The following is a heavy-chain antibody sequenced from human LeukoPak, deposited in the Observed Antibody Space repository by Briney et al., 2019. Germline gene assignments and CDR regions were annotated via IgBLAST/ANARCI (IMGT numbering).Heavy chain of an antibody. V-gene: IGHV3-23*01. D-gene: IGHD5-18*01. CDR2: ISGSGGST. J-gene: IGHJ4*02. CDR3: ARDRRGDSYGPLES. Sequence: GGSLRLSCAASGFTFSSYAMSWVRQAPGKGLEWVSAISGSGGSTYYADSVKGRFTISRDNSKNTLYLQMNSLRAEDTAVYYCARDRRGDSYGPLESWGQGTLVTVSS. CDR1: GFTFSSYA.